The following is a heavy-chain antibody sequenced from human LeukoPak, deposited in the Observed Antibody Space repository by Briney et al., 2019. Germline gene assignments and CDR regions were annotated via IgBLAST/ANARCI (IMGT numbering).Heavy chain of an antibody. D-gene: IGHD1-1*01. V-gene: IGHV1-2*02. CDR3: ARSERRLDISHYYYPMDV. J-gene: IGHJ6*01. CDR2: INPNSGDT. CDR1: GYTFTDYY. Sequence: GASVKVSCKASGYTFTDYYIHLVRQAPGQALEWMGWINPNSGDTKYAQNFQDRVTMTRDTSTTTAYMDLTRRKSEDTAVYYCARSERRLDISHYYYPMDVWGQGTTVTVSS.